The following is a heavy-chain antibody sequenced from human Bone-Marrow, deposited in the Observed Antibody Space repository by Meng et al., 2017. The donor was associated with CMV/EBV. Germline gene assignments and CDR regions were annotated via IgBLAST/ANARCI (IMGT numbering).Heavy chain of an antibody. CDR1: GYTFTSYG. CDR2: ISAYNGNT. CDR3: ARESWRTTGKLYYYGRDV. V-gene: IGHV1-18*01. D-gene: IGHD1-1*01. J-gene: IGHJ6*02. Sequence: ASVKVSCKASGYTFTSYGISWVRQAPGQGLEWMGWISAYNGNTNYAQKLQGRVTMTTDTSTSTAYMELRSLRSDDTAVYYCARESWRTTGKLYYYGRDVWGQGTTVTVSS.